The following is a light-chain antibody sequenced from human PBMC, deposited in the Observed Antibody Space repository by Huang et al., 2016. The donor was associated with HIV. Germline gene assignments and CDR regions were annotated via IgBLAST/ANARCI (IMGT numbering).Light chain of an antibody. Sequence: DVVMTQSPLSLPVTLGQPASISCRSSQSLVYSDGNTYLNWFQQRPGQSPRRLISKVSNRDSVVPDRFSGSGSGTDFTLKISRVEAEDVGVYYCMQGTHRPGTFGQGTKVEIK. CDR3: MQGTHRPGT. CDR2: KVS. CDR1: QSLVYSDGNTY. J-gene: IGKJ1*01. V-gene: IGKV2-30*01.